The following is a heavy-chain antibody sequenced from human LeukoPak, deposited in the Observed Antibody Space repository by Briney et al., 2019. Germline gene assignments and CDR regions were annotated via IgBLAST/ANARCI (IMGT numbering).Heavy chain of an antibody. D-gene: IGHD3-22*01. CDR3: ARGPGYYYDSSGLSGY. CDR2: ISYHGSNT. Sequence: GGALRLSCAASGVTFSSDAMHWGRQAPGKGVEGVAVISYHGSNTYSADSVKGRFTLSRDNSNTTLYLQMNSLRAEDTAVYYCARGPGYYYDSSGLSGYWGQGTLVTVSS. J-gene: IGHJ4*02. V-gene: IGHV3-30-3*01. CDR1: GVTFSSDA.